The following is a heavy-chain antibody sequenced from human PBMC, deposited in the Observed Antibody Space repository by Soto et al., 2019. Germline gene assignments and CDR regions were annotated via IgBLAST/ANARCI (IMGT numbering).Heavy chain of an antibody. CDR1: GGSLSAYI. Sequence: SETLSQTYDVYGGSLSAYIWTWIRYTPGKGLQWIGQINHSGSANYNPSLKSRVTISVHTSSSQFSLELSSVTAADTAVYYCARGLISGSHYSGGWYYFDSWGQGTQVT. CDR3: ARGLISGSHYSGGWYYFDS. CDR2: INHSGSA. V-gene: IGHV4-34*01. D-gene: IGHD1-26*01. J-gene: IGHJ4*02.